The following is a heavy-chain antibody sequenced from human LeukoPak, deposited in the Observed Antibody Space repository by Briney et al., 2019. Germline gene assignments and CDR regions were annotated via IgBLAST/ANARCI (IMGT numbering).Heavy chain of an antibody. D-gene: IGHD2-15*01. CDR2: INHSGST. CDR1: GGSFSGYY. CDR3: TRGLRLGYCSGGSCYYWFDP. Sequence: SETLSLTCAVYGGSFSGYYWSWIRQPPGNGLEWIGEINHSGSTNYNPSLQSRVTISADTSKNQFSLNLRSVIAADTAVYYCTRGLRLGYCSGGSCYYWFDPWGQGTRVTVSS. V-gene: IGHV4-34*01. J-gene: IGHJ5*02.